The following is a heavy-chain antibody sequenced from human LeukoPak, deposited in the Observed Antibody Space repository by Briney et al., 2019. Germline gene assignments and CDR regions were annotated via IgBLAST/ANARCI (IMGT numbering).Heavy chain of an antibody. CDR2: IIPILGIA. CDR1: GGTFSSYA. Sequence: GSSVKVSCKASGGTFSSYAIGWVRQAPGQGLEWMGRIIPILGIANYAQKFQGRVTITADKSTSTAYMELSSLRSEDTAVYYCAREAGTFHFDYWGQGTLVTVSS. J-gene: IGHJ4*02. D-gene: IGHD6-19*01. CDR3: AREAGTFHFDY. V-gene: IGHV1-69*04.